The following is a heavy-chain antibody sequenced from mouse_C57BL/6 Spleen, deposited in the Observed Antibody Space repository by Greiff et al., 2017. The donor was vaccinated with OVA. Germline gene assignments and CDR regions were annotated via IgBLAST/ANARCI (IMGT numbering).Heavy chain of an antibody. D-gene: IGHD2-4*01. CDR3: ARDRGYDYDGSLDY. J-gene: IGHJ2*01. CDR2: ISDGGSYT. Sequence: EVMLVESGGGLVKPGGSLKLSCAASGFTFSSYAMSWVRQTPEKRLEWVATISDGGSYTYYPDNVKGRFTISRDNAKNNLYLQMSHLKSEDTAMYYCARDRGYDYDGSLDYWGQGTTLTVSS. CDR1: GFTFSSYA. V-gene: IGHV5-4*01.